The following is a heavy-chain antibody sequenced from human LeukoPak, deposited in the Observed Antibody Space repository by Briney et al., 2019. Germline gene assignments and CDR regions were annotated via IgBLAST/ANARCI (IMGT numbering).Heavy chain of an antibody. Sequence: GGSLRLSCAASGFTFSSYEMNWVRQAPGKGLEWVSYISSSGSTIYYADAVKGRFTISRDNAKNSLYLQMNSLRAEDTAVYYCARDGLHDYGDFWSYSSGDYFDYWGQGTLVTVSS. CDR1: GFTFSSYE. D-gene: IGHD4-17*01. CDR2: ISSSGSTI. J-gene: IGHJ4*02. CDR3: ARDGLHDYGDFWSYSSGDYFDY. V-gene: IGHV3-48*03.